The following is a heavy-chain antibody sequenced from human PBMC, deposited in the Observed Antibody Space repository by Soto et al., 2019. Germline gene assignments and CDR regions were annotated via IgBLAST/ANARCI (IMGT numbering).Heavy chain of an antibody. V-gene: IGHV1-69*13. CDR2: IIPKLGSA. J-gene: IGHJ4*02. CDR1: GGGNLRDYR. D-gene: IGHD2-21*01. Sequence: GASVKVSCKASGGGNLRDYRTTWVRRAPGQGLEWMGGIIPKLGSANYAQNFQGRVTVTADESTNTVYMELRSLRSDDTAVYYCARGGDGYNFVAVYWGQGTLVTVSS. CDR3: ARGGDGYNFVAVY.